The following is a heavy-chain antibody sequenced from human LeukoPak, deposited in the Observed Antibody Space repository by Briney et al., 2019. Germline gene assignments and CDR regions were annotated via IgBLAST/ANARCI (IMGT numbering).Heavy chain of an antibody. V-gene: IGHV1-46*01. J-gene: IGHJ4*02. CDR3: ARGGDTFGGVIVTPFDY. Sequence: ASVKVSCKASGYTFTSYYMRWVRQAPGQGLEWMGIINPSGGSTSYAQKFQGRVTMTRDTSTSTVYMELSSLRSEDTAVYYCARGGDTFGGVIVTPFDYWGQGTLVTVSS. CDR2: INPSGGST. CDR1: GYTFTSYY. D-gene: IGHD3-16*02.